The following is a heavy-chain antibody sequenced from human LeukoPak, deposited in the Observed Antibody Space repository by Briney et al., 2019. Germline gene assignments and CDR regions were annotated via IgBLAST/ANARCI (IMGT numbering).Heavy chain of an antibody. Sequence: GGSLRLSCAASGFTFSSYGMSWVRQAPGKGLEWVSAISGSGGSTYYADSVKGRFTISRDNAKNSLYLQMNSLRAEDTAVYYCARVRKRDDYWGQGTLVTVSS. CDR3: ARVRKRDDY. CDR2: ISGSGGST. V-gene: IGHV3-23*01. CDR1: GFTFSSYG. J-gene: IGHJ4*02.